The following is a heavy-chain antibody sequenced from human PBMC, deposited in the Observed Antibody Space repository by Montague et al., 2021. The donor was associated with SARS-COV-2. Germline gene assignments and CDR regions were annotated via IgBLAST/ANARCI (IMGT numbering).Heavy chain of an antibody. D-gene: IGHD3-22*01. J-gene: IGHJ4*02. V-gene: IGHV2-70*11. CDR2: IDWDDDD. CDR1: GFSLTTNGMC. Sequence: PALVKPTQSLTLTCTFSGFSLTTNGMCVSWIRQPPGKALEWLARIDWDDDDYYSTSLKTRLTISKDTSKNQVVLTMTNVDPVDTATYYCARTRAYYYESSGYSYWFDYWGQGTLVTVSS. CDR3: ARTRAYYYESSGYSYWFDY.